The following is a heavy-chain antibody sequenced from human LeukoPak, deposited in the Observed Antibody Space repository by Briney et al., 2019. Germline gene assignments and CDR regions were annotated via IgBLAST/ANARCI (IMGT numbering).Heavy chain of an antibody. Sequence: SETLSLTCSVSGGSIGNNYYFWGWIRQPPGQGLEWIGSLYYSGSTYYKPSLKSRVIISVDTSKNQFSLKLSSVTAADTAVYYCARLTSSPVAAFDYWGQGTLVTVSS. CDR3: ARLTSSPVAAFDY. J-gene: IGHJ4*02. D-gene: IGHD6-19*01. CDR1: GGSIGNNYYF. V-gene: IGHV4-39*01. CDR2: LYYSGST.